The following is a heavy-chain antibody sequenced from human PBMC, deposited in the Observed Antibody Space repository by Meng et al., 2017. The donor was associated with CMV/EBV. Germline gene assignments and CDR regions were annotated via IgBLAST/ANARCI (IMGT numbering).Heavy chain of an antibody. J-gene: IGHJ6*02. D-gene: IGHD2-2*01. CDR1: GGTFSSYA. Sequence: SVKVSCKTSGGTFSSYAFIWVRQAPGQGLEWMAGIVPIFGTTDYAQKFQGRVTITTDESTSTAYMELSSLRSEDTAVYYCATDPDIVVVPAAIGYYYYYGMDVWGQGTTVTVSS. V-gene: IGHV1-69*05. CDR3: ATDPDIVVVPAAIGYYYYYGMDV. CDR2: IVPIFGTT.